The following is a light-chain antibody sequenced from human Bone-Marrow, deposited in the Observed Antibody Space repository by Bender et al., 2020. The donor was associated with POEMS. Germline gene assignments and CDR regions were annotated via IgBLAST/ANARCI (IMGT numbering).Light chain of an antibody. CDR3: YSYAGSSTFYV. V-gene: IGLV2-23*02. Sequence: QSALTQPASVSESPGQSITISCTGTSSDIGSYNLVSWYQQHPGEAPKLMIYEVNKRPSGVSSRFSGSKSGNTASLTISGLQAEDEADYYCYSYAGSSTFYVFGSGTKVTAL. J-gene: IGLJ1*01. CDR1: SSDIGSYNL. CDR2: EVN.